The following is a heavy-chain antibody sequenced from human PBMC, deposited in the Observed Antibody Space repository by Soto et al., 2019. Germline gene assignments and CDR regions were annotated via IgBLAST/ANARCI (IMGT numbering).Heavy chain of an antibody. D-gene: IGHD4-4*01. V-gene: IGHV1-18*01. J-gene: IGHJ5*02. Sequence: ASVKVSCKASGYTFTSYGISWVRQAPRQGLEWMGWISAYNGNTNYAQKLQGRVTMTTDTSTSTAYMELRSLRSDDTAVYYCARDLYSNYPMYNWFDPWGQGTLVTVSS. CDR1: GYTFTSYG. CDR3: ARDLYSNYPMYNWFDP. CDR2: ISAYNGNT.